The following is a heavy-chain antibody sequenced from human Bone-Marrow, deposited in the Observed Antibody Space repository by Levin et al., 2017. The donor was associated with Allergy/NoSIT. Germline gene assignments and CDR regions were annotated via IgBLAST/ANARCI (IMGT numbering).Heavy chain of an antibody. CDR1: GFTFSSYW. V-gene: IGHV3-7*01. CDR3: ARDMCGNSGCDAFDI. Sequence: GESLKISCAASGFTFSSYWMSWVRQAPGKGLEWVANIKQDGSEKYYVDSVKGRFTISRDNAKNSLYLQMNSLRAEDTAVYYCARDMCGNSGCDAFDIWGQGTMVTVSS. J-gene: IGHJ3*02. D-gene: IGHD4-23*01. CDR2: IKQDGSEK.